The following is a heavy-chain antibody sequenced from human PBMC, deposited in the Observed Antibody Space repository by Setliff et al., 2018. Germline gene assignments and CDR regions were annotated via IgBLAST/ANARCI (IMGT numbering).Heavy chain of an antibody. CDR2: VYYSGAA. CDR3: ARGGTYRYFDY. V-gene: IGHV4-59*01. Sequence: PSETLSLTCNVSGDSISAASIMAWIRQPPGKGLEFIGYVYYSGAAKYDPSLKSRVTMSVDTSKTQFSLKLNSMTTADTAVYYYARGGTYRYFDYWGQGTLVTVSS. CDR1: GDSISAAS. J-gene: IGHJ4*02.